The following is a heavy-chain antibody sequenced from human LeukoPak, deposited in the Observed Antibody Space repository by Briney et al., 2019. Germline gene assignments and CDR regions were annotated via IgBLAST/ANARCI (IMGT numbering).Heavy chain of an antibody. CDR2: INWNGGST. Sequence: PGGSLRLSCAASGFTFDDYSMSWVRQAPGKGLEWVSGINWNGGSTGYADSVKGRFTISRDNAKNSLYLQMNSLRAEDTALYYCARDLVGVGATSRSYYFDYWGQGTLVTVSS. CDR3: ARDLVGVGATSRSYYFDY. D-gene: IGHD1-26*01. V-gene: IGHV3-20*04. CDR1: GFTFDDYS. J-gene: IGHJ4*02.